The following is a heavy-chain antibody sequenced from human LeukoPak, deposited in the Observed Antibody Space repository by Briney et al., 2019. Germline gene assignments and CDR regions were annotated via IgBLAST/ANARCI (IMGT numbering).Heavy chain of an antibody. J-gene: IGHJ4*02. D-gene: IGHD5-24*01. CDR3: ARDLEV. CDR1: GYTFSNYY. CDR2: ISAYNGNT. Sequence: ASVKVSCKTSGYTFSNYYMHWVRQAPGQGLEWMGWISAYNGNTNYAQKLQGRVTMTTDTSTSTAYMELRSLRSDDTAVYYCARDLEVWGQGTLVAVSS. V-gene: IGHV1-18*04.